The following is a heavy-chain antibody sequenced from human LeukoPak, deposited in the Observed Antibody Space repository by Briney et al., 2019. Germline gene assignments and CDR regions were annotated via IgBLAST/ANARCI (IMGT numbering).Heavy chain of an antibody. J-gene: IGHJ4*02. Sequence: GGSLRLSCAASGFTFSSYGMHWVRQAPGKGLEWVANIKQDGSEKYYVDSVKGRFTISRDNAKNSLYLQMNSLRAEDTAVYYCARSRKPYSSSEEFDYWGQGTLVTVSS. CDR3: ARSRKPYSSSEEFDY. CDR1: GFTFSSYG. V-gene: IGHV3-7*01. D-gene: IGHD6-6*01. CDR2: IKQDGSEK.